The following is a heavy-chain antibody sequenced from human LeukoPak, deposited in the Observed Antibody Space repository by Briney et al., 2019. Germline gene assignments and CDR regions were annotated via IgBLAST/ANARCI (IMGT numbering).Heavy chain of an antibody. J-gene: IGHJ3*02. CDR2: IYYSGST. V-gene: IGHV4-59*01. D-gene: IGHD2-2*02. Sequence: SETLSLTCAVYGGSFSGYYWSWIRQPPGKGLEWIGYIYYSGSTNYNPSLKSRVTISVDTSKNQFSLKLSSVTAADTAVYYCARGRIPAFDIWGQGTMVTVSS. CDR1: GGSFSGYY. CDR3: ARGRIPAFDI.